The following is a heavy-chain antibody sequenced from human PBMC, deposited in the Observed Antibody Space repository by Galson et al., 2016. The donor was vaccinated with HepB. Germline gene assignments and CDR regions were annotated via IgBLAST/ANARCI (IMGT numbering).Heavy chain of an antibody. CDR1: GFTFTSSA. V-gene: IGHV1-58*01. J-gene: IGHJ6*02. Sequence: SVKVSCKASGFTFTSSAVQWVRRARGQRLEWIGWIVVGSGNTNYAQKFQERVTITRDMSTSTAYMELSSLRSEDTAVYYCAAYSGYDFDYYYGMDVWGQGTTATVSS. CDR3: AAYSGYDFDYYYGMDV. CDR2: IVVGSGNT. D-gene: IGHD5-12*01.